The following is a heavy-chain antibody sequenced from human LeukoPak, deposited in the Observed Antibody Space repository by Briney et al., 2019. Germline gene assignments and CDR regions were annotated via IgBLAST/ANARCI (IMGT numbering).Heavy chain of an antibody. Sequence: GGSLRLSCAASGFTFSSYAMHWVRQAPGKGLEWVAVISYDGSNKYYADSVKGRFTISRDNSKNTLYLQMNSLRAEDTAVYYCARAKGQRRSLDYWGQGTLDTVSS. CDR1: GFTFSSYA. D-gene: IGHD1-1*01. J-gene: IGHJ4*02. CDR2: ISYDGSNK. V-gene: IGHV3-30-3*01. CDR3: ARAKGQRRSLDY.